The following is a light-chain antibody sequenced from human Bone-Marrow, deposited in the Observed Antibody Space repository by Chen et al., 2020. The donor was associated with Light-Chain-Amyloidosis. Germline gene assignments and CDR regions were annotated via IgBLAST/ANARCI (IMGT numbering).Light chain of an antibody. CDR1: QSVSSRF. V-gene: IGKV3-20*01. CDR3: HQYGSSPFT. Sequence: IVLTQSPGTLSLSPGERATLSCGASQSVSSRFFAWYQQKPGQAPRLLVHGASSRATGVPDRFSGSESGTDFTLTISRLEPEDFAMYYCHQYGSSPFTFGPGTKVDIK. J-gene: IGKJ3*01. CDR2: GAS.